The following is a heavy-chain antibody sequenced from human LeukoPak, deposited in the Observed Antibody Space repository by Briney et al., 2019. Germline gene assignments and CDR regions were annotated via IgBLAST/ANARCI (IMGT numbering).Heavy chain of an antibody. D-gene: IGHD3-10*01. CDR2: MNPNSGNT. Sequence: ASVKVSCKASGYTFTSYDINWVRQATGQGLEWMGWMNPNSGNTGYAQKFQGRVTMTRNTSISTAYMELSSLRSEDTAVYYCARGQSYYYGSGYWGQGTLVTVSS. CDR1: GYTFTSYD. CDR3: ARGQSYYYGSGY. V-gene: IGHV1-8*01. J-gene: IGHJ4*02.